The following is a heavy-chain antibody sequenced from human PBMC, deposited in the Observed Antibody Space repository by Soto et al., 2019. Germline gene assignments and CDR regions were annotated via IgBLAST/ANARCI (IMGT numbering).Heavy chain of an antibody. CDR3: AKEVHSGYVYGMDV. V-gene: IGHV3-23*01. CDR2: ISGSGGST. D-gene: IGHD5-12*01. J-gene: IGHJ6*02. CDR1: GFTFSSYA. Sequence: LRLSCAASGFTFSSYAMSWVRQAPGKGLEWVSAISGSGGSTYYADSVKGRFTISRDNSKNTLYLQMNSLRAEDTAVYYCAKEVHSGYVYGMDVWGQGTTVTVSS.